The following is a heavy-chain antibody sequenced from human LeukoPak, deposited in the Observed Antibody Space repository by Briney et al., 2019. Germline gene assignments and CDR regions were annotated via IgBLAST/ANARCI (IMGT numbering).Heavy chain of an antibody. CDR2: VKQDGSDK. CDR3: AKGRELLHY. D-gene: IGHD1-26*01. J-gene: IGHJ4*02. Sequence: GGSLRLSCVASGFTFNNYWMTWVRQAPGKGLEWVANVKQDGSDKYYVDSVKGRFTISRDNAKNSLYLQMNSLRAEDTAVYYCAKGRELLHYWGQGTLVTVSS. CDR1: GFTFNNYW. V-gene: IGHV3-7*01.